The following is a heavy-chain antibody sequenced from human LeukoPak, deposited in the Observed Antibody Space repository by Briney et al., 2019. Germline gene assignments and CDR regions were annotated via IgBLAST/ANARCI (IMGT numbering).Heavy chain of an antibody. D-gene: IGHD3-9*01. CDR2: IYPGDSDT. CDR1: GYRFTSYW. J-gene: IGHJ3*02. CDR3: ARPLLRYFDTHAFDI. V-gene: IGHV5-51*01. Sequence: GESLKISCKGSGYRFTSYWIGWVRQMPGKGLEWMGIIYPGDSDTRYSPSFHGQVTMSVDKSINTAYLQWSSLKASDTAVYYCARPLLRYFDTHAFDIWGQGTMVTVSS.